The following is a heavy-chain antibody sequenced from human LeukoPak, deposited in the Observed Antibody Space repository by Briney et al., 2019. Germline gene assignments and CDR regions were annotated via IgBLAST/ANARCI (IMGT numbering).Heavy chain of an antibody. CDR2: IYSGGST. V-gene: IGHV3-53*01. D-gene: IGHD3-16*02. CDR3: ARMGYDYVWGSYRPYYFDY. J-gene: IGHJ4*02. CDR1: GFTVSSNY. Sequence: GGSLRLSCAASGFTVSSNYMSWVRQAPGKGLEWVSVIYSGGSTYYADSVKGRFTISRDNSKNTLYLQMNSLRAEDTAVYYCARMGYDYVWGSYRPYYFDYWGQGTLVTVSS.